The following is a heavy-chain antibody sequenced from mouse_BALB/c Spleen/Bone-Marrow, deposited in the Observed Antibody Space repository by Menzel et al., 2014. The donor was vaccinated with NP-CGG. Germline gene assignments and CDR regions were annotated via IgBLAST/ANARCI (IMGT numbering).Heavy chain of an antibody. CDR1: GFNIKDTY. J-gene: IGHJ4*01. CDR3: ARGTTVVSYYAMDY. CDR2: IDPANGNT. D-gene: IGHD1-1*01. Sequence: VQLQQSGAELVKPGASVKLSCTASGFNIKDTYIHWVKQRPEQGLEWIGRIDPANGNTKYDPKFQGKATITADTSSNTAYLQLSSLTSEDTVVYYCARGTTVVSYYAMDYWGQGTSVTVSS. V-gene: IGHV14-3*02.